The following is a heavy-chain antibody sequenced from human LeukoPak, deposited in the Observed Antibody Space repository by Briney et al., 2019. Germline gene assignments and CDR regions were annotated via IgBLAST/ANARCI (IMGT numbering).Heavy chain of an antibody. J-gene: IGHJ4*02. CDR1: GFTFSSYS. CDR2: ISSSSSTI. Sequence: GGSLRLSCAASGFTFSSYSMNWVRQAPGKGLEWVSYISSSSSTIYYADSVKGRFTISRDNAKNSLYLQMNSLRAEDTAVYYCARDIPNYDSSGYPDYWGQGTLVTVSS. D-gene: IGHD3-22*01. CDR3: ARDIPNYDSSGYPDY. V-gene: IGHV3-48*01.